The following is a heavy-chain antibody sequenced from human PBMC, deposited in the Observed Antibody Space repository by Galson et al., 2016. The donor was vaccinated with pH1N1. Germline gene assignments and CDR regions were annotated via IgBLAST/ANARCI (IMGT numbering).Heavy chain of an antibody. CDR1: GGSISSGSYY. CDR2: IYTSGST. D-gene: IGHD6-13*01. Sequence: LSLTCSVSGGSISSGSYYWSWIRQPAGKGLGWIGYIYTSGSTNYSPSLKSRVTISGDTSKNQFSLKLSSVTAADTAVYYCARTTAAAGTFYFDYWGQGTLVTVSS. V-gene: IGHV4-61*09. J-gene: IGHJ4*02. CDR3: ARTTAAAGTFYFDY.